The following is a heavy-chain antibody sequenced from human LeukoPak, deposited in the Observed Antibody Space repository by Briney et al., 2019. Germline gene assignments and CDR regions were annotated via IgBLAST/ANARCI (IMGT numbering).Heavy chain of an antibody. V-gene: IGHV4-31*03. D-gene: IGHD1-7*01. CDR2: IYNSGST. J-gene: IGHJ4*02. CDR3: AREDITGTASYFDY. Sequence: KASETLSLTCTVSGGSISSGGYYWSWIRQHPGKGLEWVGYIYNSGSTYYNPSLKSRVSISVDTSKNQFSLKLSSVTAADTAVYYCAREDITGTASYFDYWGQGTLVTVSS. CDR1: GGSISSGGYY.